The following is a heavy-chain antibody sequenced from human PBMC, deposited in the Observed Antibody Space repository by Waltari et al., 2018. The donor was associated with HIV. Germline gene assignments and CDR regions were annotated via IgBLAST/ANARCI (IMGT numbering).Heavy chain of an antibody. Sequence: EVQLVQSGAEVKKPGESLRISCKGSGYSFTSYWISWVSQLPGKGLEWMVRIDPSYSYTNYTPAFQGHVTIAADKSISTAYLQWSSLKASDTAMYYCARQIIAAAAPNGFDPWGQGTLVTVSS. J-gene: IGHJ5*02. CDR1: GYSFTSYW. V-gene: IGHV5-10-1*01. CDR3: ARQIIAAAAPNGFDP. D-gene: IGHD6-13*01. CDR2: IDPSYSYT.